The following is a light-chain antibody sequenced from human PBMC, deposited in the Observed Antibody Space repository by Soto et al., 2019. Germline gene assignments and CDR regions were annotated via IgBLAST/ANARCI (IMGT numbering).Light chain of an antibody. CDR2: EGS. V-gene: IGLV2-23*01. CDR1: SSDVGSYNL. Sequence: ALTQPASVSGSPGQSITISCTGTSSDVGSYNLVSWYQQHPGKAPKLMIYEGSKRPSGVSNRFSGSKSGNTASLTISGLQAEDEADYYCCSYAGSSTYVFGTGTKVTVL. J-gene: IGLJ1*01. CDR3: CSYAGSSTYV.